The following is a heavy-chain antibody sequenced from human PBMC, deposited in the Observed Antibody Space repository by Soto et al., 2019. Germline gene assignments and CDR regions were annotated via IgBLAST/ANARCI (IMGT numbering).Heavy chain of an antibody. CDR2: IYWDDDK. V-gene: IGHV2-5*02. D-gene: IGHD2-15*01. CDR1: GFSLRTSGVG. CDR3: AQATEPGSFAFDI. Sequence: QITLTESGPTLVKSTQTLTLTCTFSGFSLRTSGVGVGWIRQPPGKALAWLALIYWDDDKRYSPSLKSRFTLTKATSRNQVVLTMTHMDPVETATYYCAQATEPGSFAFDIWGQWAMVTVSS. J-gene: IGHJ3*02.